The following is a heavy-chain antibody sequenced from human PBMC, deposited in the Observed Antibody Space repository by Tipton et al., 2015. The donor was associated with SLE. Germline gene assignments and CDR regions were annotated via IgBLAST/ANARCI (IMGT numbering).Heavy chain of an antibody. J-gene: IGHJ5*02. Sequence: LRLSCAVYGGSFSGYYWSWIRQPPGKGLEWIGEINHSGSTNYNPSLKSRVTISVDTSKNQFSLKLSSGTAADTAVYYCARGQDSSSGGFDPWGQGTLVTVSS. CDR1: GGSFSGYY. V-gene: IGHV4-34*01. CDR3: ARGQDSSSGGFDP. CDR2: INHSGST. D-gene: IGHD6-13*01.